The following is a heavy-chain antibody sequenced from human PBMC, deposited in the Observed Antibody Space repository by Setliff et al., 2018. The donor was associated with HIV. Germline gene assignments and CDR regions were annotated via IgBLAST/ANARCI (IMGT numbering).Heavy chain of an antibody. Sequence: SETLSLTCTVSGGSIRSSSYYWGWIRQPPGKGLEWIGSIYYNGNTYYNPSLKSRVTISVDTSKNQFSLKLSSVTAADTAVYYCATHVLRFLEWLSHFDNWGQGTLVTVSS. D-gene: IGHD3-3*01. V-gene: IGHV4-39*01. CDR3: ATHVLRFLEWLSHFDN. CDR1: GGSIRSSSYY. J-gene: IGHJ4*02. CDR2: IYYNGNT.